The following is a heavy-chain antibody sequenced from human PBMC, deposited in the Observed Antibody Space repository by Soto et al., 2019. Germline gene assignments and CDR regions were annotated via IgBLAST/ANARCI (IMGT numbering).Heavy chain of an antibody. Sequence: GESLKISCNGSGYSFTIYWISWVRQMPGKGLEWMGRIDPSDSYTNYSPSFQGHVTISADKSISTAYLQWSSLKASDTAMYYCAGWLVPTSDHAFDIWGQGTMVTVSS. CDR1: GYSFTIYW. D-gene: IGHD3-22*01. CDR3: AGWLVPTSDHAFDI. V-gene: IGHV5-10-1*01. CDR2: IDPSDSYT. J-gene: IGHJ3*02.